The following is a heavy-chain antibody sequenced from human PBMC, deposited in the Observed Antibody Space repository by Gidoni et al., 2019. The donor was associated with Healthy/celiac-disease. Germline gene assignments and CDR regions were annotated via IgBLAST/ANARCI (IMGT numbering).Heavy chain of an antibody. J-gene: IGHJ6*02. CDR1: GYTFTSYY. Sequence: QVQLVQSGAEVKKPGASVKVSCKAFGYTFTSYYMHWVRQAPGQGLEWMGIINPSGGSTSYAQKFQGRVTMTRDTSTSTVYMELSSLRSEDTAVYYCARDFIVVVPAANYYYYYGMDVWGQGTTVTVSS. CDR2: INPSGGST. CDR3: ARDFIVVVPAANYYYYYGMDV. D-gene: IGHD2-2*01. V-gene: IGHV1-46*01.